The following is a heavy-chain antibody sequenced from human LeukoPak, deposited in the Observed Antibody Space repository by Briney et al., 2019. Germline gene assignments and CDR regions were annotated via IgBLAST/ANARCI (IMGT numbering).Heavy chain of an antibody. D-gene: IGHD2-2*01. CDR3: ARDRVPEDIVVVPAAMRPSDYYYYYGMDV. Sequence: SETLSLTCTVSGGSISSYYWSWIRQPPGKGLEWGGYIYYSGSTNYNPSLKSRVTISVDTSKNQFSLKLSSVTAADTAVYYCARDRVPEDIVVVPAAMRPSDYYYYYGMDVWGKGTTVTVSS. J-gene: IGHJ6*04. CDR2: IYYSGST. V-gene: IGHV4-59*01. CDR1: GGSISSYY.